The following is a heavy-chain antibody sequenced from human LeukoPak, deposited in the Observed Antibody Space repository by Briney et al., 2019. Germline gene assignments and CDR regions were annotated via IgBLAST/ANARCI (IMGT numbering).Heavy chain of an antibody. Sequence: SETLSLTCTVSGGSISSYYWSWIRQPPGKGLEWIGYIYYSGSTNYNPSLKSRVTISVDTSKNQFSLKLSSVAAADTAVYYCARGMAAAKRGFDPWGQGTLVTVSS. CDR1: GGSISSYY. V-gene: IGHV4-59*01. J-gene: IGHJ5*02. CDR3: ARGMAAAKRGFDP. D-gene: IGHD6-13*01. CDR2: IYYSGST.